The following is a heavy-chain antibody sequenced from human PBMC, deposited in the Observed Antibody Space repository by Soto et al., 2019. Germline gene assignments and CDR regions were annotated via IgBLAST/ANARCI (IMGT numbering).Heavy chain of an antibody. CDR1: GFTFSYYS. CDR2: ISGSSTYI. CDR3: ARGDGTGLYNSGWSPRY. Sequence: EVQLVESGGGLVKPGGSLRVSCAASGFTFSYYSLHWVRQAPGKGLEWVSSISGSSTYIYYADRVKGRFTISRDNAKNSLYLRMDSLRAEDTAVYYCARGDGTGLYNSGWSPRYWGQGTLGTVSS. J-gene: IGHJ4*02. D-gene: IGHD6-19*01. V-gene: IGHV3-21*04.